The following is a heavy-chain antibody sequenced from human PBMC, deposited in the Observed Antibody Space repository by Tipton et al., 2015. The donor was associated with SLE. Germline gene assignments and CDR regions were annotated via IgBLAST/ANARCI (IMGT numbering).Heavy chain of an antibody. CDR3: TTDAVAASLDYYYGMDV. J-gene: IGHJ6*02. V-gene: IGHV3-15*01. CDR1: GFTFSNAW. Sequence: SLRLSCAASGFTFSNAWMNWVRQAPGKGLEWVGRVKSKTDGGTTDYAAPVKGRFTISRDDSKSTLYLQMNSLKTEDTAVYYCTTDAVAASLDYYYGMDVWGQGTTVTVSS. D-gene: IGHD2-15*01. CDR2: VKSKTDGGTT.